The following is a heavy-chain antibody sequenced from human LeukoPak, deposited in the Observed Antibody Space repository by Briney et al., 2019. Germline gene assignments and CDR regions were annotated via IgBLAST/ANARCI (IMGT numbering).Heavy chain of an antibody. D-gene: IGHD6-19*01. CDR2: ISTSGDII. J-gene: IGHJ4*02. V-gene: IGHV3-11*01. Sequence: GGSLRLSCAASGFTFSDYYISWIRQAPGKGLEWVSDISTSGDIISYADSVKGRFIISRAYAKESLHLQMNSLRVEDSAVYYCARETVAGTFDYWGQGTQVTVSS. CDR1: GFTFSDYY. CDR3: ARETVAGTFDY.